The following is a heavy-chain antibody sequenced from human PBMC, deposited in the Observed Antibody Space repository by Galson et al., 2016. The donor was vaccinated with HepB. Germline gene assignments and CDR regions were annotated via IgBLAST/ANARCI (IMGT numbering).Heavy chain of an antibody. D-gene: IGHD6-19*01. J-gene: IGHJ6*02. CDR1: GYTFSSYP. Sequence: SVKVSCKASGYTFSSYPVHWVRQAPGQRLEWMGWINPVNGHTQYSQKSQGRVTITRNTSASTAYMEVSSLRSEDTAVYYCARWGSNVWFTSGCLYGMDVWGQGTTVTVSS. CDR3: ARWGSNVWFTSGCLYGMDV. V-gene: IGHV1-3*01. CDR2: INPVNGHT.